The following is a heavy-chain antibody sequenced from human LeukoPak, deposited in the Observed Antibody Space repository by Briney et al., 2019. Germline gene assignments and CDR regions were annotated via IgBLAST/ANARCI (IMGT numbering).Heavy chain of an antibody. CDR2: IYYSGST. CDR3: ARAYYDYVWGTYHDAFDI. Sequence: SETLSLTCAVYGGSFSGYYWSWIRQPPGKGLEWIGSIYYSGSTYYTPSLRSRVTISVDKSKNQFSLQLSSVTAADTAFYYCARAYYDYVWGTYHDAFDIWGQGTMVTVSS. CDR1: GGSFSGYY. V-gene: IGHV4-34*01. D-gene: IGHD3-16*02. J-gene: IGHJ3*02.